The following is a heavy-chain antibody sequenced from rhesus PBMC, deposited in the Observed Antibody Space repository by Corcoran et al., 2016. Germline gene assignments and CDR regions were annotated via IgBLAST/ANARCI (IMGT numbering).Heavy chain of an antibody. Sequence: QVQLQESGPGVVKPLETLSLTCAVSGGSISDSYRWSWIRHPPGKGLEWIGYSYGSSTSTNYNPTLKSLVTISKDTYKNQFSLKLSSVTAADTAVYYCARWLSNWGQGVLVTVSS. CDR2: SYGSSTST. CDR1: GGSISDSYR. J-gene: IGHJ4*01. V-gene: IGHV4S10*01. CDR3: ARWLSN. D-gene: IGHD2-33*01.